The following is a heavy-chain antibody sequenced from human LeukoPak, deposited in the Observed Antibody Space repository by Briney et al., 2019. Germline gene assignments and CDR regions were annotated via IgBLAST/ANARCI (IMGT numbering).Heavy chain of an antibody. D-gene: IGHD3-16*01. J-gene: IGHJ4*02. V-gene: IGHV1-2*06. Sequence: GASVKVSCKASGYTFTGYYMHWVRQAPGQGLEWMGRINPNSGGTNYAQKFQGRVTMTRDTSISTAYMELSRLRSDDTAVYYCASPNQNPGGGYYFDYWGQGTLVTVSS. CDR3: ASPNQNPGGGYYFDY. CDR1: GYTFTGYY. CDR2: INPNSGGT.